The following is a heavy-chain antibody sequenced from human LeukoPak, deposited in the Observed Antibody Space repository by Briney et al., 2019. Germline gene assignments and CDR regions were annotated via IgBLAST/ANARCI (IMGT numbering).Heavy chain of an antibody. CDR3: AREGQQASPDRPNWFDP. CDR2: VYSSGST. D-gene: IGHD1/OR15-1a*01. Sequence: KPSETLSLTCSVSGGSIISYYWSWIRQPAAKGLEGIARVYSSGSTNYNPSLKSRVTMSADKSKNQFSLKLNSVTAADTAVYYCAREGQQASPDRPNWFDPWGQGTLVTVSS. V-gene: IGHV4-4*07. J-gene: IGHJ5*02. CDR1: GGSIISYY.